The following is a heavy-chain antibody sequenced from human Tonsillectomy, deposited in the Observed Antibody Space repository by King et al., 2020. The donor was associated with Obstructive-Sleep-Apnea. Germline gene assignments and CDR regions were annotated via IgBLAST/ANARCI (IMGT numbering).Heavy chain of an antibody. CDR3: ARGGYSSGWYKEGFFDY. CDR1: GFTFSSFS. J-gene: IGHJ4*02. Sequence: VQLVESGGGVVQPGRSLRLSCAASGFTFSSFSMHWVRQAPGKGLEWVAVISFDGSNKYYADSVKGRFTISRDNSKNTLYLQMNSLRAEDTAVYYCARGGYSSGWYKEGFFDYWGQGTLVTVSS. V-gene: IGHV3-30*04. CDR2: ISFDGSNK. D-gene: IGHD6-19*01.